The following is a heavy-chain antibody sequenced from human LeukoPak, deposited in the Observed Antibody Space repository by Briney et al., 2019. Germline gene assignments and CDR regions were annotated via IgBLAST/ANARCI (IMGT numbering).Heavy chain of an antibody. CDR1: GGPFRSGSYY. CDR3: ARIPWNYFTYYYYGLDV. J-gene: IGHJ6*02. CDR2: IYYNGST. Sequence: SETLSLTCTVSGGPFRSGSYYWNWIRQPPGKGLEWIGYIYYNGSTNYNPSLKSRVTISVDTSKNQFSLKVRSVTAADTAAYYCARIPWNYFTYYYYGLDVWGQGTTVTVSS. V-gene: IGHV4-61*01. D-gene: IGHD1-7*01.